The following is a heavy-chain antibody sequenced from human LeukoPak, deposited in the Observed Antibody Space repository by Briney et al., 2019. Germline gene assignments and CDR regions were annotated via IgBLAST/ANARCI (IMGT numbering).Heavy chain of an antibody. J-gene: IGHJ1*01. CDR1: GFNLINYG. CDR3: ARVPDFWSGSYVDH. CDR2: ISRGSIHI. V-gene: IGHV3-21*01. D-gene: IGHD3-3*01. Sequence: GGSLRLSCVVSGFNLINYGMNWVRQAPGKGLEWVSSISRGSIHIYYGDSVKGRFTISIDNAKNSLYLQMNSLRAEDTAVYYCARVPDFWSGSYVDHWGQGTLVTVSS.